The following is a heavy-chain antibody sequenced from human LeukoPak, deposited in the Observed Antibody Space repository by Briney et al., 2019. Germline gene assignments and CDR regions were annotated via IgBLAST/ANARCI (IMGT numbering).Heavy chain of an antibody. CDR1: GGSISSYY. CDR3: ARGLWFGELWNY. Sequence: SETLSLTCTVSGGSISSYYWSWLRQPTGKGLEWIGYIYYSGSTNYNPSLKSRVTISVDTSKNQFSLKLSSVTAADTAVYYCARGLWFGELWNYWGQGTLVTVSS. D-gene: IGHD3-10*01. V-gene: IGHV4-59*01. J-gene: IGHJ4*02. CDR2: IYYSGST.